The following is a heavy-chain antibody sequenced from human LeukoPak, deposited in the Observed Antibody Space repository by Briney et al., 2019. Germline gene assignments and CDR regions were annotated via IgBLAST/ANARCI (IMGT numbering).Heavy chain of an antibody. V-gene: IGHV3-11*04. CDR2: IGSTI. Sequence: GGSLRLSCVASGFSLSDYYMSWIRQAPWKGLEWVSYIGSTIYYADSVKGRLTISRDNAKNSLYLQMNSLRAEDTAVYYCARDRGIVGTTGYYYMDVWGKGTTVTVSS. CDR1: GFSLSDYY. D-gene: IGHD1-26*01. J-gene: IGHJ6*03. CDR3: ARDRGIVGTTGYYYMDV.